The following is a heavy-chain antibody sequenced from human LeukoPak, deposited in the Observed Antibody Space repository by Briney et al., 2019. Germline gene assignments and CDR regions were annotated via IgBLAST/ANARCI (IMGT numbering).Heavy chain of an antibody. D-gene: IGHD5-12*01. CDR1: GFTFRSYA. CDR2: ITYNSGTI. V-gene: IGHV3-48*01. J-gene: IGHJ4*02. Sequence: GGSLRLSCAASGFTFRSYAMQWVRQAPGKGLEWVSYITYNSGTIFYADSVKGRFTISRDNAKNSLYLQMNSLRAEDTAVYYCTRDSPGYGAYDFDWGQGTLVTVSS. CDR3: TRDSPGYGAYDFD.